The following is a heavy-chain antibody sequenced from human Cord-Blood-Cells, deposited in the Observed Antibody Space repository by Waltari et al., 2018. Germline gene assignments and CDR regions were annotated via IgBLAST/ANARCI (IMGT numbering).Heavy chain of an antibody. CDR1: GFTFDDYA. V-gene: IGHV3-9*01. Sequence: EVQLVESGGGLVQPGRSLRLSCAASGFTFDDYAMHWVRQAPGKGLEWVSGISWNSGRIVYADSVKVRFTISRDNAKNSLYLQMNSLRAEDTALYYCAKGLGFIAAAGIGYFDYWGQGTLVTVSS. CDR2: ISWNSGRI. J-gene: IGHJ4*02. D-gene: IGHD6-13*01. CDR3: AKGLGFIAAAGIGYFDY.